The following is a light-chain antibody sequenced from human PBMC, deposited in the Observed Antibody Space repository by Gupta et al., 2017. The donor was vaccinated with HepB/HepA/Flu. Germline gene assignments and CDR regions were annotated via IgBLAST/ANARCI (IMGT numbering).Light chain of an antibody. J-gene: IGLJ2*01. CDR1: SSNIGSNV. Sequence: QSVLTQPPSVSAAPGQQVTISCSGSSSNIGSNVVSWYQQLPGTAPRLLIYDNNKRPPGILDRFSGSKSGTSATLDITGLQTGDEADYYCETWDNSLSGVVFGGGTKLTVV. V-gene: IGLV1-51*01. CDR3: ETWDNSLSGVV. CDR2: DNN.